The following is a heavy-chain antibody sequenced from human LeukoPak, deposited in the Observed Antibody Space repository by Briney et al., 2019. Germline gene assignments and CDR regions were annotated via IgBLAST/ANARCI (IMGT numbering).Heavy chain of an antibody. CDR1: GGSISSSNW. V-gene: IGHV4-4*02. CDR2: VYHSGST. Sequence: SETLSLTCAVSGGSISSSNWWSWVRQPPGKGLEWIGEVYHSGSTNYNPSLKSRVSISVDKSKNQFSLKLSSVTAADTAVYYCARARRVVVGAPYYFDYWGPGTLVTVSS. D-gene: IGHD2-15*01. J-gene: IGHJ4*02. CDR3: ARARRVVVGAPYYFDY.